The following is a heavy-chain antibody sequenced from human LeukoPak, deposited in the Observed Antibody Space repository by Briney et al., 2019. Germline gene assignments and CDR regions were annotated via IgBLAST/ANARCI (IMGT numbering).Heavy chain of an antibody. V-gene: IGHV1-46*01. CDR1: GYTFTSYY. CDR2: INPSGGST. Sequence: ASVKVSCKASGYTFTSYYMHWVRQAPGQGLEWMGIINPSGGSTSYAQKFQGRVTMTRDTSTSTVYMELSSLRSEDTAVYYCARGGTNFGVVIIPPDYWGQGTLVTVSS. CDR3: ARGGTNFGVVIIPPDY. D-gene: IGHD3-3*01. J-gene: IGHJ4*02.